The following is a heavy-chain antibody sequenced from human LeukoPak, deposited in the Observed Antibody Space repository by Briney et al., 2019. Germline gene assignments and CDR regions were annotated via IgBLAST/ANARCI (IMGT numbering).Heavy chain of an antibody. Sequence: SETLSLTCTVSGGSISSYYWSWIRQPPGKGLEWIGYIYYSGSTNDKPSLNSRVTISVDTSKNQFSLKLSSVTAADTAVYYCARVPGYCGSTSCYKVGWFDPWGQGTLVTVSS. V-gene: IGHV4-59*01. CDR3: ARVPGYCGSTSCYKVGWFDP. J-gene: IGHJ5*02. CDR1: GGSISSYY. CDR2: IYYSGST. D-gene: IGHD2-2*02.